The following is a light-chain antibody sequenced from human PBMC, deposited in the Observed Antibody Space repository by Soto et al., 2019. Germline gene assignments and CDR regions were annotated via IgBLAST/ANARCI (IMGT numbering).Light chain of an antibody. Sequence: QSVLTQPASVSGSPGQSITISCTGTSSDVGSYNLVSWYQQHPGKAPKLMIYEVSKRPSGVSNRFSGSKSGNTASLTISGLQAEDEADYYCSSYTSSSIVVFGGGTKLTVL. CDR3: SSYTSSSIVV. CDR2: EVS. V-gene: IGLV2-14*02. CDR1: SSDVGSYNL. J-gene: IGLJ2*01.